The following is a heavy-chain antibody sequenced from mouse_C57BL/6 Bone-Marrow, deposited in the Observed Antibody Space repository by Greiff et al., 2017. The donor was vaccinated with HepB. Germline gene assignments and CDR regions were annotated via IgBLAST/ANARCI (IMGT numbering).Heavy chain of an antibody. D-gene: IGHD1-1*01. V-gene: IGHV5-2*01. CDR3: ARHDYYGSYWYCDV. J-gene: IGHJ1*03. Sequence: EVQRVESGGGLVQPGESLKLSCESNEYEFPSHDMSWVRKTPEKRLELVAAINSDGGSTYYPDTMERRFIISRDTTKKTLYLQLSSLRSEDAALYYCARHDYYGSYWYCDVWGTGTTVTVSS. CDR1: EYEFPSHD. CDR2: INSDGGST.